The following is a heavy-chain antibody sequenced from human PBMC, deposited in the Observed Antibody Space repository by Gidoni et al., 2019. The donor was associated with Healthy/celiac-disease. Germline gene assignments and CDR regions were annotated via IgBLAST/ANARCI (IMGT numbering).Heavy chain of an antibody. V-gene: IGHV3-15*07. CDR1: GFTVSNAW. J-gene: IGHJ4*02. CDR3: TTSFWLQLWLLAY. Sequence: EVQLVEPGGGLVKPGGSLRLSCAASGFTVSNAWMNWVRQAPGKGLEWVGRIKSKTDGGTTDYAAPVKGRFTISRDDSQNTLYLQMTSLNTEDTAVYYCTTSFWLQLWLLAYWGQGTLVTVSS. CDR2: IKSKTDGGTT. D-gene: IGHD5-18*01.